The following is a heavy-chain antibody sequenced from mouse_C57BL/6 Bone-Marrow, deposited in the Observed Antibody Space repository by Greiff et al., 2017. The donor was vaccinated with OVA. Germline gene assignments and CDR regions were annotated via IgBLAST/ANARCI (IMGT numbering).Heavy chain of an antibody. CDR1: GYTFTDYY. CDR3: ARRGYDPYFDY. J-gene: IGHJ2*01. Sequence: LVESGAELVRPGASVKLSCKASGYTFTDYYINWVKQRPGQGLEWIARIYPGSGNTYYNEKFKGKATLTAEKSSSTAYMQLSSLTSEDSAVYFCARRGYDPYFDYWGQGTTLTVSS. V-gene: IGHV1-76*01. CDR2: IYPGSGNT. D-gene: IGHD2-3*01.